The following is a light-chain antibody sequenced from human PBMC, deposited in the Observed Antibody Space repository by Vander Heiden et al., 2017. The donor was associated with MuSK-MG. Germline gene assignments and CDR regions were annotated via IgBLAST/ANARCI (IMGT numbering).Light chain of an antibody. CDR1: QSISSY. V-gene: IGKV1-8*01. J-gene: IGKJ3*01. CDR2: GAS. Sequence: AIRMTQSPSSLSASTGDRVTITCRASQSISSYLAWYQQKPGKAPKLLIYGASTLQSGVPSRFSGSGSGTDFTLTISYLQSEDFATYYCQQYYSYPPFTFGSGTKVEIK. CDR3: QQYYSYPPFT.